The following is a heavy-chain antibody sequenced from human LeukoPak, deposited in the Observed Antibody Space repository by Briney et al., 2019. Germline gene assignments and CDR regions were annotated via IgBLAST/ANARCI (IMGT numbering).Heavy chain of an antibody. V-gene: IGHV3-30*18. CDR3: AKDLSMVYYYDSSGYGGLDV. CDR2: ISYDGSNK. CDR1: GFTFSSYG. J-gene: IGHJ6*04. D-gene: IGHD3-22*01. Sequence: GGSLRLSCAASGFTFSSYGMHWVRQAPGKGLEWVAVISYDGSNKYYADSVKGRFTISRDNSKNTLYLQMNSLRAEDTAVYYCAKDLSMVYYYDSSGYGGLDVWGKGTTVTVSS.